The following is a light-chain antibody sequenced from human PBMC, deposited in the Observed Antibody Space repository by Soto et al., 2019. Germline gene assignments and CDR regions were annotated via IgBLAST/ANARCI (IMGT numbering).Light chain of an antibody. J-gene: IGKJ4*01. CDR3: QQRSNWPLT. V-gene: IGKV3-11*01. CDR1: QSVSSY. Sequence: EIVLTQSPATLSLSPGERATLSCRASQSVSSYLAWYQQKPGQAPRLLIYDASNRGTGIPARFSGSGSGTDFTLTISSQEPEDFAVYYCQQRSNWPLTFGGGTKVEIK. CDR2: DAS.